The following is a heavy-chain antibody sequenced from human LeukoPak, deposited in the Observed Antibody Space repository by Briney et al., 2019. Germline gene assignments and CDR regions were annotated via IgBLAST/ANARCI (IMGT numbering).Heavy chain of an antibody. CDR3: ARGPFCSGGACRDDAFDI. CDR1: GGPFSGDY. V-gene: IGHV4-34*01. D-gene: IGHD2-15*01. J-gene: IGHJ3*02. CDR2: IHHSGNT. Sequence: PSETLSLTCAVSGGPFSGDYWTWIRQPPGKGLEWIGEIHHSGNTNYNPSLNDRATMSLNTSNNQVYLTLISVAAADTAVYYCARGPFCSGGACRDDAFDIWGQGTMVTVSS.